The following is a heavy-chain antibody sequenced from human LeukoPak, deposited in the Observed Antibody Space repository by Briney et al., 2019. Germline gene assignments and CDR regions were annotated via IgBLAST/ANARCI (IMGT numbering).Heavy chain of an antibody. CDR1: GFTFSSYA. Sequence: GGSLRLSCAASGFTFSSYATQWVRQAPGKGRECVVVISYGGSNKYYADSVKCRFTISRDDSKNTLYLQMNSLRAEAPTVHYCAKDGTYRGYGMDVWGERTTVTPSS. CDR3: AKDGTYRGYGMDV. J-gene: IGHJ6*04. D-gene: IGHD1-26*01. V-gene: IGHV3-30-3*01. CDR2: ISYGGSNK.